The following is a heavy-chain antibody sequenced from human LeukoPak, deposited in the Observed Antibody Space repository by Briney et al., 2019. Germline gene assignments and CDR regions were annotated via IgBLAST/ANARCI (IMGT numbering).Heavy chain of an antibody. D-gene: IGHD6-13*01. CDR1: GITFSNFA. CDR3: ARAAIAAARIYYYMDV. V-gene: IGHV3-21*01. CDR2: ISTSSSYI. Sequence: GGSLRLSCEVSGITFSNFAMAWVRQAPGKGLEWVSFISTSSSYIHNADSVKGRFTISRDNAENSLYLQMNSLRAEDTAVYYCARAAIAAARIYYYMDVWGKGTTVTVSS. J-gene: IGHJ6*03.